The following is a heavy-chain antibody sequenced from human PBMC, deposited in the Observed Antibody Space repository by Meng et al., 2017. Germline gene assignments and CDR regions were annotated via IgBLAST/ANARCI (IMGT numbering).Heavy chain of an antibody. J-gene: IGHJ4*02. CDR2: IDYGGST. CDR1: GDSVTVGSHY. Sequence: QVQLQESGPGLVRPSETLSLTCTVSGDSVTVGSHYWSWIRQPPGKGLEWIGYIDYGGSTSYNPSLRSRVTISVDTSNNQFSLKLSSVTAADTAVFYCARTRGDYYFDYWGQGTPVTVSS. D-gene: IGHD3-16*01. V-gene: IGHV4-61*01. CDR3: ARTRGDYYFDY.